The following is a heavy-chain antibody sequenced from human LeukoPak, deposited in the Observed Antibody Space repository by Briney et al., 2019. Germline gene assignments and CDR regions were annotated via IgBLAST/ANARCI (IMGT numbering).Heavy chain of an antibody. V-gene: IGHV1-69*13. Sequence: ASVKVSCKASGGTFSSYAISWARQAPGQGLEWMGGIIPIFGTANYAQKFQGRVTITADESTSTAYMELSSLRSEDTAVYYCARVTSNYYDSSGYYDWGQGTLVTVSS. CDR3: ARVTSNYYDSSGYYD. J-gene: IGHJ4*02. CDR1: GGTFSSYA. D-gene: IGHD3-22*01. CDR2: IIPIFGTA.